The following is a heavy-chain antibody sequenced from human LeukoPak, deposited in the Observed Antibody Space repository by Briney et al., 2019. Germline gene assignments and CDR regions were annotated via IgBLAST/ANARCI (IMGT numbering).Heavy chain of an antibody. CDR1: GGSISSYY. Sequence: TETLSLTCTVSGGSISSYYWSWIRQPPGKGLEWIGYIYYSGSTNYNPSLKSRGTISVDTSKYQFSLKLSSVTAADTAVYYCARGAVIPYTSPYYFDYWGQGTLVTVSS. J-gene: IGHJ4*02. V-gene: IGHV4-59*01. D-gene: IGHD3-3*01. CDR3: ARGAVIPYTSPYYFDY. CDR2: IYYSGST.